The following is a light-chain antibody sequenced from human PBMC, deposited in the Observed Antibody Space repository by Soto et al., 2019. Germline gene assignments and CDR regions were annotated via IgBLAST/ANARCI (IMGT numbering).Light chain of an antibody. J-gene: IGLJ1*01. CDR2: EVS. V-gene: IGLV2-23*02. Sequence: QSVLTQPASVSGSPGQSITISCTGTSSDVGSYNLVSWYQQHPGKAPKLMIYEVSKRPSGVSNRFSGSKSGNTASLTISGFQAEDDADYYGCSYAGSGYVFGTGTKVTVL. CDR3: CSYAGSGYV. CDR1: SSDVGSYNL.